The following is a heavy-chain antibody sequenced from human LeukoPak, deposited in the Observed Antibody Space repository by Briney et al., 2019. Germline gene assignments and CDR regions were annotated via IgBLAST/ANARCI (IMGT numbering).Heavy chain of an antibody. J-gene: IGHJ1*01. D-gene: IGHD2-2*02. CDR2: INHSGSS. V-gene: IGHV4-34*01. Sequence: SETLSLTCAVYGGSFSGYYWSWIRQPPGKGLEWIGEINHSGSSNYNPSLKSRVTISVDTSKNQFSLKLSSVTAADTAVYYCATSRYCSSTSCYRRRYFQHWGQGTLVTVSS. CDR1: GGSFSGYY. CDR3: ATSRYCSSTSCYRRRYFQH.